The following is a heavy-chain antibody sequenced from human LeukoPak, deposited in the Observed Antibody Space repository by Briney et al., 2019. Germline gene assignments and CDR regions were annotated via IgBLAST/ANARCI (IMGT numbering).Heavy chain of an antibody. J-gene: IGHJ5*02. CDR2: ISAYNGNT. V-gene: IGHV1-18*01. Sequence: ASVKVSCKASGYTFTSYGISWVRQAPGQGLEWMGWISAYNGNTNYAQKLQGRVTMTTDTSTSTAYMELRSLRSDDTAVYYCARDPYYYGSSGYPNWFDPWGQGTLVTVSS. CDR1: GYTFTSYG. D-gene: IGHD3-22*01. CDR3: ARDPYYYGSSGYPNWFDP.